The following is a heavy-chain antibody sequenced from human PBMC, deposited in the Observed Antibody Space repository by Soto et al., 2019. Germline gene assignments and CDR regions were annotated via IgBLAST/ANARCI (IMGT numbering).Heavy chain of an antibody. CDR1: GFTFTSSA. CDR3: AADRWALMNYGMDV. V-gene: IGHV1-58*01. J-gene: IGHJ6*02. CDR2: IVVGSGNT. Sequence: QMQLVQSGPEVKKPGTSVKVSCKASGFTFTSSAVQWVRQARGQRLEWIGWIVVGSGNTNYAQKFQERVTITRDMSTSTAYMELSSLRSEDTAVYYCAADRWALMNYGMDVWGQGTMVTVAS. D-gene: IGHD1-26*01.